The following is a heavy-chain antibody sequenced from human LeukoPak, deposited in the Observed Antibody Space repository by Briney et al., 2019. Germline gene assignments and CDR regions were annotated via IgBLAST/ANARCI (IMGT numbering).Heavy chain of an antibody. CDR2: TT. CDR3: VGDALHSGTWYPGP. J-gene: IGHJ5*02. V-gene: IGHV4-61*08. Sequence: SETLSLTCTVSGGSLTDGDYYRGWVRQPPGTGLQWIATTYEGASLKSRVTISLDTSKNQFFLRLTSVTAADTAVYYCVGDALHSGTWYPGPWGQGTLVTVSS. CDR1: GGSLTDGDYY. D-gene: IGHD6-13*01.